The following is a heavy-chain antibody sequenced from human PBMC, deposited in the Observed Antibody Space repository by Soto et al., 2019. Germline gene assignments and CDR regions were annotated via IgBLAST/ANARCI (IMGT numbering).Heavy chain of an antibody. J-gene: IGHJ6*02. CDR2: SSTYNGNT. CDR3: ARRLGSYYYGVDG. D-gene: IGHD3-16*01. Sequence: ASVKVSCKASGYTFNTYGISWVRQAPGQGLEWMGWSSTYNGNTNYAQKLQDRITMTIDTSTTTAYMELRSLRSDDTAVYYCARRLGSYYYGVDGWGQGTTVTVSS. V-gene: IGHV1-18*01. CDR1: GYTFNTYG.